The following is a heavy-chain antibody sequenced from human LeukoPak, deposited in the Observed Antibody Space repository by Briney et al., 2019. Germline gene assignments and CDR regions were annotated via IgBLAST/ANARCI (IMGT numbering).Heavy chain of an antibody. D-gene: IGHD6-13*01. CDR2: INHSGST. CDR1: GGSFSGYY. V-gene: IGHV4-34*01. J-gene: IGHJ4*02. CDR3: ARVGSSSWSRSFDY. Sequence: KASETLSLTCAVYGGSFSGYYWSWIRQPPGKGLEWIGEINHSGSTNYNPSLKSRVTISVDTSKNQFSLKLSSVTAADTAVYYCARVGSSSWSRSFDYWGQGTLVTVSS.